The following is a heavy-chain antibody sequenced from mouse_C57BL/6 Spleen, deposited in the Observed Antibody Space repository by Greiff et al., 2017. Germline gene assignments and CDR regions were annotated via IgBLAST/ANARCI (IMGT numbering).Heavy chain of an antibody. CDR1: GFNIKDYY. D-gene: IGHD2-3*01. CDR2: IDPEDGDT. CDR3: TTYDGYYDYYAMDY. J-gene: IGHJ4*01. Sequence: EVQLQQSGAELVRPGASVKLSCTASGFNIKDYYMHWVKQRPEQGLEWIGRIDPEDGDTEYAPKFQGKATMTADTSSNTAYLQLSSLTSEDTAVYYCTTYDGYYDYYAMDYWGQGTSVTVSS. V-gene: IGHV14-1*01.